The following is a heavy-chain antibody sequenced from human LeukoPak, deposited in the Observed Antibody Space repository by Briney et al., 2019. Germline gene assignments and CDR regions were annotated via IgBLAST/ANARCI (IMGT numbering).Heavy chain of an antibody. V-gene: IGHV3-7*03. CDR2: IKYDASEK. J-gene: IGHJ4*02. D-gene: IGHD5-12*01. Sequence: GGSLTLSCAASGFSFSTYWMSWVRQAPGQGLEWVASIKYDASEKHYVDSVKGRFTISRDNGKNSLSLQMNSLRAEDTAVYYCAKDGAWLRFDDWGQGILVTVSS. CDR3: AKDGAWLRFDD. CDR1: GFSFSTYW.